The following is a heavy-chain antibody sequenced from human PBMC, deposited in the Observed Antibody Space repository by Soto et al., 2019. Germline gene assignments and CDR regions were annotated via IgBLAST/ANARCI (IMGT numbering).Heavy chain of an antibody. Sequence: GGSLRLSCAASGFMFSNHGMHWVRQAPGKGLEWVAVIWADGNNRYYADSVKGRFTISRDNSKNTLYLQMNSLRAEDTAVYYCVRGDNWNDEASDYWGQGTLVTVSS. CDR3: VRGDNWNDEASDY. D-gene: IGHD1-1*01. J-gene: IGHJ4*02. CDR1: GFMFSNHG. CDR2: IWADGNNR. V-gene: IGHV3-33*01.